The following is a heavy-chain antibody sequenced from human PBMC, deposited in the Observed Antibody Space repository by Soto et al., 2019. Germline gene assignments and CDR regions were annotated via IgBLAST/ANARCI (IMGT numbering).Heavy chain of an antibody. CDR2: IYYSGTT. V-gene: IGHV4-31*02. D-gene: IGHD3-22*01. CDR3: ERDPFGGYYDSSGYYSY. CDR1: GGSIYSGGYY. J-gene: IGHJ4*02. Sequence: PSETLSLTCIVSGGSIYSGGYYWSWIRQLPGKGLEWIGYIYYSGTTYYNPSLKSRVSMSVDTSKNQFSLNLHSVTAADTAVYYCERDPFGGYYDSSGYYSYWGQGILVTVSS.